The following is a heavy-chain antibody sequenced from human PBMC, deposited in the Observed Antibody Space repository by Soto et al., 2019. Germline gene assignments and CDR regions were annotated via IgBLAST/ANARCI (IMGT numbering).Heavy chain of an antibody. CDR2: IWYDGSEK. V-gene: IGHV3-33*01. CDR3: ARGPCSGGFDY. J-gene: IGHJ4*02. D-gene: IGHD2-15*01. Sequence: QVQLVESGGGVVQPGRSLRLSCAASGFTFSSSGMHWVRQDPGKGLEWVALIWYDGSEKYYADSVKGRFTISRDNSKNTLYLQMNSLRAEDTAVYYWARGPCSGGFDYWGQGTLVPVSS. CDR1: GFTFSSSG.